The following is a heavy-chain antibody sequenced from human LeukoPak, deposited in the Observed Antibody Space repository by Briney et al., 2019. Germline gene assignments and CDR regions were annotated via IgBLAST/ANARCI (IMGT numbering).Heavy chain of an antibody. D-gene: IGHD2-21*01. CDR3: ATMWGGDLDN. CDR1: GASISRSSYY. J-gene: IGHJ4*02. CDR2: IYYTGST. Sequence: PSETLSLTCTVSGASISRSSYYWGWIRQPPGEGLEWIASIYYTGSTYYNPSLKSRVTISLHTSTNQFSLKLSSVTAADMAVYYCATMWGGDLDNWGQGTLVSVSS. V-gene: IGHV4-39*07.